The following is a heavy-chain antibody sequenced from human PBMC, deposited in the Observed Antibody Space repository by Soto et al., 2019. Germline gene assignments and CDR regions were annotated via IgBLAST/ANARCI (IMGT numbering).Heavy chain of an antibody. V-gene: IGHV3-30*03. CDR1: GFNFRNNG. D-gene: IGHD3-3*01. CDR2: ISYDASDI. CDR3: ATTRVVDSALDY. Sequence: QVQLVKTGGGVVQPGRSLTLSCAGSGFNFRNNGMHWVRQDPGQGLEWLAFISYDASDIFYADSVKGRFTISRDNPKRTLCLHMNRPRAEDKAVYYCATTRVVDSALDYWGQGTPVTVSS. J-gene: IGHJ4*02.